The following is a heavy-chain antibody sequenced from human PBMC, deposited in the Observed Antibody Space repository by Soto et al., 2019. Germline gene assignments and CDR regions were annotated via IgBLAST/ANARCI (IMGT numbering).Heavy chain of an antibody. CDR2: ISSSSNI. Sequence: GGTLRLSCAPSGFTFSSYSMNWVRQAPAKGLEWVSSISSSSNIYYSDSVKGRFTISRETAKNSLYLQMNSLRAADTAVYYCVIGGPRPLDVGIDYWARRSQVTVCS. D-gene: IGHD3-16*01. CDR3: VIGGPRPLDVGIDY. J-gene: IGHJ4*02. V-gene: IGHV3-21*01. CDR1: GFTFSSYS.